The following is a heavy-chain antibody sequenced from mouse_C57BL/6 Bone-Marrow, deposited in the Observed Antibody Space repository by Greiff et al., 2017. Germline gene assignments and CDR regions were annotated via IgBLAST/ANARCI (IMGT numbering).Heavy chain of an antibody. D-gene: IGHD1-1*01. CDR3: TPRYYGSTPWCAY. V-gene: IGHV1-15*01. Sequence: VQLQQSGAELVRPGASVTLSCKASGYTFTDYEMHWVKQTPVHGLEWIGAIDPETGGTAYNQKFKGKAILTADKSSSTAYMELRSLTSEDSAVYYWTPRYYGSTPWCAYWGQGTLVTVSA. J-gene: IGHJ3*01. CDR1: GYTFTDYE. CDR2: IDPETGGT.